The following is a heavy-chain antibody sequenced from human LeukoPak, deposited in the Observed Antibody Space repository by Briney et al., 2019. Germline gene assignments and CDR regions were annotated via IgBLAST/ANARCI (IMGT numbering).Heavy chain of an antibody. CDR1: GYTFTSYG. V-gene: IGHV1-18*01. D-gene: IGHD6-19*01. CDR2: ISAYNGNT. CDR3: ARGWVYSSGWHGGFFDY. Sequence: ASVKVSCKASGYTFTSYGISWVRQAPGQGLEWMGWISAYNGNTNYAQKLQGRVTMTTDTSTSTAYMELRSLRSDDTAVYYCARGWVYSSGWHGGFFDYWGQGTLVTVSP. J-gene: IGHJ4*02.